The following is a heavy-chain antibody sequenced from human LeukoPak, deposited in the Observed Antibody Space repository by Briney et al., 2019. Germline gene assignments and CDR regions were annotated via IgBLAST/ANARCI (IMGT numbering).Heavy chain of an antibody. Sequence: GGSLRLSCAASGFTFNTYGMPWVRQTPGKGLQWVAILSSDANHEYYADSVKGRFTISRDNSKNTLYLQMNSLRTEDTAVYYCARDRAGRWFEYFFDYWGQGTLVTVSS. V-gene: IGHV3-30*03. J-gene: IGHJ4*02. CDR1: GFTFNTYG. D-gene: IGHD4-23*01. CDR2: LSSDANHE. CDR3: ARDRAGRWFEYFFDY.